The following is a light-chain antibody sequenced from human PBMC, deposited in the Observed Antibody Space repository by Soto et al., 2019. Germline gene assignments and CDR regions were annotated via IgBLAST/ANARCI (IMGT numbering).Light chain of an antibody. CDR3: QQFSSYPIT. Sequence: EFVLTQSPGTLSLSPGERATLSCRASQTVRNNYLAWYQQKPGQAPRLLIYDASSRATGIPDRFSGGGSGTDFTLTISRLEPEDCAGYYCQQFSSYPITFGRGTKVEIK. J-gene: IGKJ4*01. CDR2: DAS. V-gene: IGKV3-20*01. CDR1: QTVRNNY.